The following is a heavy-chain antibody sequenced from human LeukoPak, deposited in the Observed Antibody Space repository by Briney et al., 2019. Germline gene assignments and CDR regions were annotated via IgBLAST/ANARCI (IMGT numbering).Heavy chain of an antibody. D-gene: IGHD3-10*01. J-gene: IGHJ4*02. CDR1: GFTFSSYA. Sequence: GGSLRLSCAASGFTFSSYAMHWVRQAPGKGLEWVAVLSKDGSNKYYADSVKGRFTISRDNSKNTLYLEMNSLRADDTAVYYCAKDKYYSSGTFFDYWGQGTLVTVSS. V-gene: IGHV3-30*04. CDR3: AKDKYYSSGTFFDY. CDR2: LSKDGSNK.